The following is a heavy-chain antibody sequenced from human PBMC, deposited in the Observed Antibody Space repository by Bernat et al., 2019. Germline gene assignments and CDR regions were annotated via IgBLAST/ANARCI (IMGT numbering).Heavy chain of an antibody. V-gene: IGHV4-59*01. J-gene: IGHJ4*02. CDR3: ARARGSGWYGDY. CDR2: IYYSGST. Sequence: QVQLQGSGPGLMKPSETLSLTCIVSGDSIRSYYWSWIRQPPGKGLEWIGYIYYSGSTKYNPSLKSRVTISVDTSKNQFSLKLTSVTAADTAVYYCARARGSGWYGDYWGQGALVTVPS. D-gene: IGHD6-19*01. CDR1: GDSIRSYY.